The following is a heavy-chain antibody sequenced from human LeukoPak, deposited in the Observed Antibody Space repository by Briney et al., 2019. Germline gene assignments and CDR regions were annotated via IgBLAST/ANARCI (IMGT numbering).Heavy chain of an antibody. D-gene: IGHD6-19*01. CDR2: IPYDGSDK. V-gene: IGHV3-30*12. Sequence: PGGSLRLSCAASGFTFSAFGMHWVRQAPGKGLECVTFIPYDGSDKYYADSVKGRFTISRDNAKNSLYLQMNSLRAEDTALYYCASSPRPGIAVAVAWGQGTLVTVSS. J-gene: IGHJ4*02. CDR1: GFTFSAFG. CDR3: ASSPRPGIAVAVA.